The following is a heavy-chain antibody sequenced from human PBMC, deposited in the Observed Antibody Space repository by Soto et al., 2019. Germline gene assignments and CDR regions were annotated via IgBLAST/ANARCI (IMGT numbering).Heavy chain of an antibody. D-gene: IGHD4-4*01. CDR2: ICWNSGSI. J-gene: IGHJ6*02. Sequence: EVQLVESGGGLVQPGRSLRLSCAASGFTFDDYAMHWVRQAPGKGLEWVSGICWNSGSIGYADSVKGRFTISRDNAKNSLYLQMNSLRAEDTALYYCAKDIGTVSYYYYYGMDVWGQGTTVTVSS. CDR3: AKDIGTVSYYYYYGMDV. V-gene: IGHV3-9*01. CDR1: GFTFDDYA.